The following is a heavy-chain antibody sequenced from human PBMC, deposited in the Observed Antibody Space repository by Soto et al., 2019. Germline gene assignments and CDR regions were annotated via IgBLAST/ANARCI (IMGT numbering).Heavy chain of an antibody. V-gene: IGHV3-30*02. J-gene: IGHJ4*02. Sequence: QPGGSLRLSCVASGFVFSNYAMHWVRQAPGKGPQWVVSISYDESTKNYADSVRGRFTISRDNSKNTLYLQPNTLRDDDTAIYYRAKADTGDCGRDCSSGYFDYWGQGVLVTVSS. CDR1: GFVFSNYA. CDR2: ISYDESTK. CDR3: AKADTGDCGRDCSSGYFDY. D-gene: IGHD2-21*02.